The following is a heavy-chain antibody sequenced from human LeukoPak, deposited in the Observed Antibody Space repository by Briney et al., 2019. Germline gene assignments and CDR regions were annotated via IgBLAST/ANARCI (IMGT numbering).Heavy chain of an antibody. CDR2: INHSGST. D-gene: IGHD2-15*01. CDR1: GGSIASSSHY. V-gene: IGHV4-39*07. CDR3: ARAGWFPDYYFDY. Sequence: PSETLSLTCTVSGGSIASSSHYWSWIRQPPGKGLEWIGEINHSGSTNYNPSLKSRVTISVDTSKNQFSLKLSSVTAADTAVYYCARAGWFPDYYFDYWGQGTLVTVSS. J-gene: IGHJ4*02.